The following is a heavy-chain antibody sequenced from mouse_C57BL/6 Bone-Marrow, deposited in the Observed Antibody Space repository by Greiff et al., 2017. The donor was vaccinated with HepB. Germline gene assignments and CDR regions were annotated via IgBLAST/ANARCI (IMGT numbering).Heavy chain of an antibody. Sequence: VQLQQSGPELVKPGASVKISCMASGYAFSSSWMNWVKQRPGKGLEWIGRIYPGDGDTNYNGKFKGKATLTADKTSSTAYMQLSGLTSEDSAVYYCAREGRLLPWFADWGKGTLVTVSA. CDR2: IYPGDGDT. V-gene: IGHV1-82*01. D-gene: IGHD1-1*01. J-gene: IGHJ3*01. CDR1: GYAFSSSW. CDR3: AREGRLLPWFAD.